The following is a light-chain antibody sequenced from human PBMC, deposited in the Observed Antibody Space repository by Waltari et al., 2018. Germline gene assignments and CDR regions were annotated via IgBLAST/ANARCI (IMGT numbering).Light chain of an antibody. CDR2: DAF. J-gene: IGKJ4*01. V-gene: IGKV3-20*01. Sequence: EIVLTQSPGTMALAPGKEATLCCRTSQTIRTTYVAWYQQKPGQAPTLLIYDAFRRATGIPDRFTGSGSGTDFSLTISSLEPEDFATYYCQQYDISPLTFGGGTKVEIK. CDR1: QTIRTTY. CDR3: QQYDISPLT.